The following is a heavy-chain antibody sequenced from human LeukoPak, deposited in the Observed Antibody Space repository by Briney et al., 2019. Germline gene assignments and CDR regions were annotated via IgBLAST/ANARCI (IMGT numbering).Heavy chain of an antibody. CDR3: ASTRPGGQWLVSTIRGYDY. V-gene: IGHV4-34*01. D-gene: IGHD6-19*01. J-gene: IGHJ4*02. CDR1: GGSFSGYC. CDR2: INHSGST. Sequence: SETLSLTCAVYGGSFSGYCWSWIRQPPGKGLEWIGEINHSGSTNYNPSLKSRVTISVDTSKNQFSLKLSSVTAADTAVYYCASTRPGGQWLVSTIRGYDYWGQGTLVTVSS.